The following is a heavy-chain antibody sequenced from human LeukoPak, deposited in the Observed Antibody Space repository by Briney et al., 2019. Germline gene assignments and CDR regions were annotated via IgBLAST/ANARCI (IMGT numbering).Heavy chain of an antibody. CDR2: IYSGGST. J-gene: IGHJ4*02. Sequence: PGGSLRLSCAASGFTVSSNYMSWVRQAPGKGLEWVSLIYSGGSTYYADSVEGRFTISRDNSKNTLYLQMDSLRAEDTAVYYCARSAGIAATIVLGYWGQGTLVTVSS. CDR3: ARSAGIAATIVLGY. V-gene: IGHV3-66*01. D-gene: IGHD5-12*01. CDR1: GFTVSSNY.